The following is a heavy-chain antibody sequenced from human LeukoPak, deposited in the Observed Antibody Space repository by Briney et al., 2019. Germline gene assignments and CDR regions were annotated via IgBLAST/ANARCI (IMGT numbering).Heavy chain of an antibody. CDR2: IETDGRST. Sequence: GGSLRLSCAASGFTFSSYWMHWVRQPPGKGLVWVSRIETDGRSTSYADSVKGRFTISRDNAENTLYLQMNSLRAEDTAIYYCARDLDFWSGYKDYWGQGSLVTVSS. D-gene: IGHD3-3*01. J-gene: IGHJ4*02. V-gene: IGHV3-74*01. CDR1: GFTFSSYW. CDR3: ARDLDFWSGYKDY.